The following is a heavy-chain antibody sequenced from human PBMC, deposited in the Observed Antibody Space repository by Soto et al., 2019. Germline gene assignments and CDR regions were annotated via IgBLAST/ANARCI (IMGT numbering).Heavy chain of an antibody. V-gene: IGHV4-39*07. Sequence: SETLSLTCTVSGGSISSSSYYWGWIRQPPGKGLEWIGSIYYSGSTYYNPSLKSRVTISVDTSKNQFSLKLSSVTAADTAVYYCARTPCSSTSCPPTDFDYWGQGTLVTVSS. CDR2: IYYSGST. J-gene: IGHJ4*02. CDR1: GGSISSSSYY. D-gene: IGHD2-2*01. CDR3: ARTPCSSTSCPPTDFDY.